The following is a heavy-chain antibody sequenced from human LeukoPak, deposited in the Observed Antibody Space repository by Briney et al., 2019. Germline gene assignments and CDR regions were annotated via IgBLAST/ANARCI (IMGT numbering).Heavy chain of an antibody. J-gene: IGHJ4*02. V-gene: IGHV3-23*01. CDR3: AGRPSGEGLGPLDY. CDR2: ISGRGAAT. CDR1: VLSLSSRT. Sequence: GGFLRLSCAPSVLSLSSRTMSCVRQAPGKGLECVSIISGRGAATYSTDSVTGRFPISGDNSKKTLFLQMNSLRPEDTAVYFLAGRPSGEGLGPLDYWGQGALVAVSS. D-gene: IGHD1-14*01.